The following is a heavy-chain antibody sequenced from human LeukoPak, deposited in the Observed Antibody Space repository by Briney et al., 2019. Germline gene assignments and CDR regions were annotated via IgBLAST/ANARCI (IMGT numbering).Heavy chain of an antibody. D-gene: IGHD3-22*01. CDR1: GCTFTSYY. V-gene: IGHV1-2*02. Sequence: ASVKVSCKASGCTFTSYYIHWLRQAPGQGFEWMGWSDPYSGATKYEHFQGRVTMTTDTSISTAYMELTRLTSDDTAVYYCARANSYDNNGYSPELRYWGQGTLVTVSS. CDR2: SDPYSGAT. J-gene: IGHJ4*02. CDR3: ARANSYDNNGYSPELRY.